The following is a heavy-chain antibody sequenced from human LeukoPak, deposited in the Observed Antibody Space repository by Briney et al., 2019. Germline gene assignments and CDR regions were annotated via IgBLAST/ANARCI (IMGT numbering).Heavy chain of an antibody. J-gene: IGHJ6*03. CDR2: IKSKTDGGTT. V-gene: IGHV3-15*01. CDR3: TTYTAWSPHRNSYYYYYYMDV. D-gene: IGHD5-18*01. CDR1: GFTFSNAW. Sequence: GGSLRLSCAASGFTFSNAWMSWVRQAPGKGLEWVGRIKSKTDGGTTDYAAPVKGRFTISRDDSKNTLYLQMNSLKTEDTAVYYCTTYTAWSPHRNSYYYYYYMDVWGKGTTVTVSS.